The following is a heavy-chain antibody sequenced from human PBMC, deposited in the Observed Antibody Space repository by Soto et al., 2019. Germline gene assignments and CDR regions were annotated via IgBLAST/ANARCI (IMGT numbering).Heavy chain of an antibody. V-gene: IGHV3-53*02. J-gene: IGHJ4*02. CDR3: ARGPSYYGSGSYSRDY. CDR1: GFTVSSNY. D-gene: IGHD3-10*01. CDR2: IYSGGST. Sequence: EVQLVETGGGLIQPGGSLRLSCAASGFTVSSNYMSWVRQAPGKGLEWVSVIYSGGSTYYADSVKGRFTISRDNSKNTLYLQMNSLRAEDTAVYYCARGPSYYGSGSYSRDYWGKGTLVTVSS.